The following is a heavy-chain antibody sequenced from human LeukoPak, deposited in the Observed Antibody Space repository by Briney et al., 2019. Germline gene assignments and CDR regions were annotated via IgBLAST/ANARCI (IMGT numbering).Heavy chain of an antibody. CDR2: ISWDGGST. D-gene: IGHD3-10*01. CDR3: AKSSFGAFDI. Sequence: GGSLRLSCAASGFTFDDYTMHWVRQAPGKGLEWVSLISWDGGSTYYADSVKGRFTISRDNSKNSLYLQMNSLRTEDTALYYCAKSSFGAFDIWGQGTMVTVSS. J-gene: IGHJ3*02. V-gene: IGHV3-43*01. CDR1: GFTFDDYT.